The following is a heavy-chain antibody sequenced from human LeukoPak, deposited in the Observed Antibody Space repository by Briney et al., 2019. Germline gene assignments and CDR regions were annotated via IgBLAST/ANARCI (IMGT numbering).Heavy chain of an antibody. Sequence: SETLSLTCAVYGESFSGYYWSWIRQPPGKGLEWIGEINHSGSTNYNPSLKSRVPMSVDTSKNQFSLKLSFVTAADTALYFCARDREQQLVRFYNAFDIWGQGTMVTVSS. D-gene: IGHD6-13*01. J-gene: IGHJ3*02. CDR1: GESFSGYY. CDR3: ARDREQQLVRFYNAFDI. CDR2: INHSGST. V-gene: IGHV4-34*01.